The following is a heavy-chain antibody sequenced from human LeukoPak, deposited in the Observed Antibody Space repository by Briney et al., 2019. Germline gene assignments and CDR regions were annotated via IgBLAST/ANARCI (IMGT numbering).Heavy chain of an antibody. J-gene: IGHJ6*02. V-gene: IGHV3-30*18. Sequence: GGSLRLSCTASGFTFSSYGMHWVRQAPGKGLEWVAVISYDGSNKYYADSVKGRFTISRDNSKNTLYLQMNSLRAEDTAVYYCAKISRYCSSTSCSHYYYYYGMDVWGQGTTVTVSS. CDR3: AKISRYCSSTSCSHYYYYYGMDV. CDR2: ISYDGSNK. CDR1: GFTFSSYG. D-gene: IGHD2-2*01.